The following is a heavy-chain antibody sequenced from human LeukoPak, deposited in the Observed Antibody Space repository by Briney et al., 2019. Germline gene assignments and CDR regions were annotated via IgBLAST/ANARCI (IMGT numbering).Heavy chain of an antibody. D-gene: IGHD3-22*01. CDR3: ARAMIVVVRGYYYMDV. CDR2: IYYSGST. CDR1: GGSISSYY. Sequence: SETLSLTCTVSGGSISSYYWSWIRQPPGKGLEWIGYIYYSGSTNYNPSLKSRVTISVDTSKNQFSLKLSSVTAADTAVYYCARAMIVVVRGYYYMDVWGKGTTVTVSS. J-gene: IGHJ6*03. V-gene: IGHV4-59*01.